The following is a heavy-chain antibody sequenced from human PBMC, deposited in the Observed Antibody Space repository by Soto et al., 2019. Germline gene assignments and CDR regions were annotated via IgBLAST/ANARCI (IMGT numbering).Heavy chain of an antibody. CDR3: VRDGMKSLRDWFDP. D-gene: IGHD1-1*01. CDR1: GASISGYY. Sequence: SETLSLTCTVSGASISGYYWSWIRKSAGKGREWIGRIYPSWTTDYTPSLKSRVMMSVDTSKKQFSLKLRSVTAADTAVYYCVRDGMKSLRDWFDPWGQGMSVTVSS. V-gene: IGHV4-4*07. J-gene: IGHJ5*02. CDR2: IYPSWTT.